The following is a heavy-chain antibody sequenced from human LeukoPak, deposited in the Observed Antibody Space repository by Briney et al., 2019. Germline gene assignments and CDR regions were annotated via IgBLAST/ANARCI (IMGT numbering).Heavy chain of an antibody. CDR3: ARCKDYYVSGSYYKTFDY. Sequence: SETLSLPFPVSGDSISSSSYYWGWIRSPPGKGLEWIGSIPYSGSTYYNPSLKSRLTISVDTSKNQFSLKLSSVTAADTAVYYCARCKDYYVSGSYYKTFDYWGQGTLVTVSS. CDR1: GDSISSSSYY. V-gene: IGHV4-39*07. D-gene: IGHD3-10*01. J-gene: IGHJ4*02. CDR2: IPYSGST.